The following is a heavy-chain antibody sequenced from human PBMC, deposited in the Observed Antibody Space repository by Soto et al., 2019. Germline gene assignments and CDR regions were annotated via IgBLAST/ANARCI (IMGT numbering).Heavy chain of an antibody. CDR1: GFTFSSYA. J-gene: IGHJ3*02. CDR2: ISYDGSNK. Sequence: LRLSCTASGFTFSSYAMHWVRQAPGKGLEWVAVISYDGSNKYYADSVKGRFTISRDNSKNTLYLQMNSLRAEDTAVYYCARGTTVTGDAFDIWGQGTMVTVSS. CDR3: ARGTTVTGDAFDI. D-gene: IGHD4-17*01. V-gene: IGHV3-30-3*01.